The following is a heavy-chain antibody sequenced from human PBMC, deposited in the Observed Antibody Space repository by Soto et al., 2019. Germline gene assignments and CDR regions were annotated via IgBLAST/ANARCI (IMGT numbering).Heavy chain of an antibody. CDR1: GGSFITYY. CDR2: ISHSENT. V-gene: IGHV4-34*01. D-gene: IGHD3-10*02. CDR3: RVTLFIGTDVFDI. J-gene: IGHJ3*02. Sequence: PSETLSLTCASYGGSFITYYWSWDRQTPGKGLEWIGEISHSENTNYNPSLKSRVIMSVDTSKNQFSLKLTSVTAADTAVYYCRVTLFIGTDVFDIWGQGTMVTVSS.